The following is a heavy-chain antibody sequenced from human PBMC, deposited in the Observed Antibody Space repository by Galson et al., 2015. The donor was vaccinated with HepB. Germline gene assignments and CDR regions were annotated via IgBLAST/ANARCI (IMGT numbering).Heavy chain of an antibody. D-gene: IGHD6-19*01. J-gene: IGHJ4*02. CDR3: ARESGSSGLYYFDY. CDR2: ISYDGSNK. Sequence: SLRLSCAASGFTFSSYIMHWVRQAPGKGLEWVTLISYDGSNKYYADSVKGRFTISRDNSKNTLYLVMNSLRAGDAAVYYCARESGSSGLYYFDYWGQGTLVTVSS. V-gene: IGHV3-30-3*01. CDR1: GFTFSSYI.